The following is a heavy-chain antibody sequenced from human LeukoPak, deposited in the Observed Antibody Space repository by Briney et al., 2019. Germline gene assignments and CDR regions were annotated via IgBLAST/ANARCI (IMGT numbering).Heavy chain of an antibody. D-gene: IGHD6-19*01. V-gene: IGHV3-48*03. Sequence: GGSLRLSCVASGFTFSSYEMNWVRQAPGKGLEWVSYISRSGSTIYYADSVKGRFTISRDNAKNSLYLQMNSLRAEDTAVYYCARERYSSGWSNFDYWGQGTLVTVSS. CDR1: GFTFSSYE. CDR3: ARERYSSGWSNFDY. J-gene: IGHJ4*02. CDR2: ISRSGSTI.